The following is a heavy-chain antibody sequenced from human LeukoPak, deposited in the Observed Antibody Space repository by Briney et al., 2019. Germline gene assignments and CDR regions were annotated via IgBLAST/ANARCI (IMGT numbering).Heavy chain of an antibody. Sequence: GGSLRLSCTASGFAFGPQAMSWVRQAPGKGLEWVSGIIGNGASSYYADSVKGRFTISRDNSKNTLYLQMNSLRAEDTARYFCAKDLRLGDGFRDIDYWGHGTLVTVSS. D-gene: IGHD5-24*01. CDR2: IIGNGASS. V-gene: IGHV3-23*01. CDR1: GFAFGPQA. CDR3: AKDLRLGDGFRDIDY. J-gene: IGHJ4*01.